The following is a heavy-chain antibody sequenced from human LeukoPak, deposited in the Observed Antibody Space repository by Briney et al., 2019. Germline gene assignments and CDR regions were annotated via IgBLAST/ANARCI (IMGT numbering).Heavy chain of an antibody. D-gene: IGHD3-3*02. J-gene: IGHJ4*02. Sequence: ASVKVSCKASGYTFTGYYMYWVRQAPGQGLEWMGWIIPNNGATNYAQKLQGRVTMTSDTSISTAYMELSGLRSDDTAVYYCARGRGIGTVNYCDYWGQGTLVTVSS. V-gene: IGHV1-2*02. CDR2: IIPNNGAT. CDR3: ARGRGIGTVNYCDY. CDR1: GYTFTGYY.